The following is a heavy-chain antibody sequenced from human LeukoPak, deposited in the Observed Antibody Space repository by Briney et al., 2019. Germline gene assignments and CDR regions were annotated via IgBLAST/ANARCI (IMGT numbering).Heavy chain of an antibody. CDR3: ARASGSYGPYYFDY. J-gene: IGHJ4*02. V-gene: IGHV1-18*01. CDR1: GYTFSTYG. D-gene: IGHD1-26*01. CDR2: ISGYNGAT. Sequence: GASVKVSCKASGYTFSTYGISWVRQAPGQGLEWMGWISGYNGATNYVQKLQGRVTMTTDTSTSTAYMELRSLKSDDTAVYYCARASGSYGPYYFDYWGQGTLVTVSS.